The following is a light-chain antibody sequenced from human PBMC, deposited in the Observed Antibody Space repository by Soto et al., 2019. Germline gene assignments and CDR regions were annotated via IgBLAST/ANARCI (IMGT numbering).Light chain of an antibody. CDR1: SSNIGSNT. V-gene: IGLV1-44*01. Sequence: QSVLTQRPSASGTPGQRVTISCSGSSSNIGSNTVNWYQQLPGTAPKLLIYINNQRPSGVPDRISGSKSGTSASLAIGGLQSEDEADYYCAAWDDSLNGFYVFGTGTKVTVL. J-gene: IGLJ1*01. CDR3: AAWDDSLNGFYV. CDR2: INN.